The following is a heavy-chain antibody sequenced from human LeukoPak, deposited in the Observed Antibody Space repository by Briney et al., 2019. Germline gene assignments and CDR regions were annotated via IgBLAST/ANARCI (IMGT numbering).Heavy chain of an antibody. CDR2: IYTTGST. V-gene: IGHV4-4*07. J-gene: IGHJ3*02. D-gene: IGHD6-13*01. CDR1: GGXISSYY. Sequence: SETLSLTCSVSGGXISSYYCSWIRQPAGKGLEWIGRIYTTGSTNYNPSLRSRVTMSVDTSKNLFSLKLSSVSAADTAVYYCARDHRTLYSSNWYVGAFDIWGQGTLVTVSS. CDR3: ARDHRTLYSSNWYVGAFDI.